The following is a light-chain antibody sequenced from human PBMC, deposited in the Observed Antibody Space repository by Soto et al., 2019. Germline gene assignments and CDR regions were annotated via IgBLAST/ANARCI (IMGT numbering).Light chain of an antibody. CDR1: SSDVGGYNY. J-gene: IGLJ2*01. Sequence: QSALTQPASVSGSPGQSITISCTGTSSDVGGYNYVSWYQQHPGKAPKLMIYDVSNRPXXVSNRFSGSKSGNTASLTISGLXXEDXADYYCSSYTSSSVVFGGGTKLTVL. V-gene: IGLV2-14*01. CDR2: DVS. CDR3: SSYTSSSVV.